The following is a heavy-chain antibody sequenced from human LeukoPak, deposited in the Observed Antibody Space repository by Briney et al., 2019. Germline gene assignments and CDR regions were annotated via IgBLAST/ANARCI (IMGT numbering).Heavy chain of an antibody. J-gene: IGHJ4*02. CDR3: ARGVRLGELSLYLDY. V-gene: IGHV3-11*04. CDR2: ISSSGSTI. CDR1: GFTFSDYY. D-gene: IGHD3-16*02. Sequence: GGSLRLSCAASGFTFSDYYMSWIRQAPGKGLEWVSDISSSGSTIYYADSVKGRFTISRDNAKNSLYLQMNSLRAEDTAVYYCARGVRLGELSLYLDYWGQGTLVTVSS.